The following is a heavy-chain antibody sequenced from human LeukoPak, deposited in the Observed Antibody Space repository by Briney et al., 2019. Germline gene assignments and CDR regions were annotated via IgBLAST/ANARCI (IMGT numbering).Heavy chain of an antibody. V-gene: IGHV3-23*01. CDR3: AKKSPYSGRDY. CDR1: GFTFSNYA. Sequence: PGGSLRLSCAASGFTFSNYAMSWVRQAPGKGLEWVSAISGNGVNTYYADSVKGRFTISRDNSKNTLYLQVNSLTFEDTAVYYCAKKSPYSGRDYWGQGTLVTVSS. CDR2: ISGNGVNT. D-gene: IGHD6-19*01. J-gene: IGHJ4*02.